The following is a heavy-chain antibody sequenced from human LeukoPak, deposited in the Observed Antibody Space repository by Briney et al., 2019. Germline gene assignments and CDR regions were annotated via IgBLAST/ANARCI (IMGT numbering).Heavy chain of an antibody. CDR2: IRSKAYGGTT. CDR1: GFTFGDYA. Sequence: PGRSLRLSCTASGFTFGDYAMSWVRQAPGKGLEWVGFIRSKAYGGTTEYAASVKGRFTISRDDSKSIAYLQMNSLKTEDTAVYYCTREGADCGGDCDDAFDIWGQGTMVTVSS. D-gene: IGHD2-21*02. CDR3: TREGADCGGDCDDAFDI. V-gene: IGHV3-49*04. J-gene: IGHJ3*02.